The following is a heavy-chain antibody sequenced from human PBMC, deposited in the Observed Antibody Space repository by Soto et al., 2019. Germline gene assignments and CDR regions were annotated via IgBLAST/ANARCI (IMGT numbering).Heavy chain of an antibody. CDR1: GGTFSSYT. J-gene: IGHJ4*02. CDR3: ARYHMVRGVEDY. Sequence: QVQLVQSGAEVKKPGSSVKVSCKASGGTFSSYTISWVRQAPGQGLEWMGRIIPILGIANYAQKFQGRVTITADKSTSTAYMELSSLRSEDTAVYYCARYHMVRGVEDYWGQGTLVTVSS. CDR2: IIPILGIA. D-gene: IGHD3-10*01. V-gene: IGHV1-69*02.